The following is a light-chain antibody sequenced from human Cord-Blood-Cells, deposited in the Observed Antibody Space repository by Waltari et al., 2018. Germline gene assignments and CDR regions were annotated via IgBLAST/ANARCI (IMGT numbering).Light chain of an antibody. J-gene: IGKJ1*01. CDR3: QQRSNWPWT. Sequence: EIVLTQSPATLSLSPGERATLSCRASQSVSSYLAWYQQKPGQAPRLLIYDAANRATGIPARFSGSGSGTDFTLTISSLEPEDFAVYYCQQRSNWPWTVGQGP. V-gene: IGKV3-11*01. CDR1: QSVSSY. CDR2: DAA.